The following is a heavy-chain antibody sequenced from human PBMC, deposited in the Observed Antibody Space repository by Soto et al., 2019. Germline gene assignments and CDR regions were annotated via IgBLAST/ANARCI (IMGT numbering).Heavy chain of an antibody. Sequence: PGGSLRLSCAASGFTFRSYGMHWVRQAPGKGLEWVAVIPFDGSNKYYADSVKGRFTISRDNSKNTRYLQMNSLRAEDTAVYYCASARSARVVGATEGRLDLWGQRTLVTGSS. CDR2: IPFDGSNK. V-gene: IGHV3-30*03. J-gene: IGHJ4*02. CDR1: GFTFRSYG. D-gene: IGHD1-26*01. CDR3: ASARSARVVGATEGRLDL.